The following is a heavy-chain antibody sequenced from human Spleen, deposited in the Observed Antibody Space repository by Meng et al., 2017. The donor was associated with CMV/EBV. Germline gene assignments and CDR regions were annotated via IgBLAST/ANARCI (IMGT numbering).Heavy chain of an antibody. V-gene: IGHV3-30*14. Sequence: GESLKIPCEASGFTFSSYAMHWVRQAPGKGLEWVAVISYVGSNKYYADSVKGRFTISRDNSKNTLYLQMNSLRAEDTAVYYCVKDVGDSTGYYSYWALGSLVTVSS. CDR3: VKDVGDSTGYYSY. CDR2: ISYVGSNK. CDR1: GFTFSSYA. D-gene: IGHD3-22*01. J-gene: IGHJ4*02.